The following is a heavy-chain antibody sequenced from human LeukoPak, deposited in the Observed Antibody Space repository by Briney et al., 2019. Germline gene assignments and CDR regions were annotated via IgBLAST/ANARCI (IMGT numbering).Heavy chain of an antibody. CDR1: GITFRTSS. CDR2: ISSSGTYM. V-gene: IGHV3-21*01. CDR3: AKGVVDYGSGSYSYFDY. J-gene: IGHJ4*02. Sequence: GGSLRLSCTVSGITFRTSSFNWVRQVPGKGLEWVSSISSSGTYMYYSDSVEGRFTISRDNAKNSVFLQMDSLRAEDTAVYFCAKGVVDYGSGSYSYFDYWGQGTLVTVSS. D-gene: IGHD3-10*01.